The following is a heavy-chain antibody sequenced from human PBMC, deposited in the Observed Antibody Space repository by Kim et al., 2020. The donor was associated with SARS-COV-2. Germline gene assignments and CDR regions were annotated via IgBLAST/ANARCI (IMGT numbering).Heavy chain of an antibody. V-gene: IGHV3-21*01. CDR1: GFTFSSYS. Sequence: GGSLRLSCAASGFTFSSYSMNWVRQAPGKGLEWVSSISSSSSYIYYADSVKGRFTISRDNAKNSLYLQMNSLRAEDTAVYYCAKNHCSSTSCYALYYYYYYGMDVWGQGTTVTVSS. CDR2: ISSSSSYI. J-gene: IGHJ6*02. D-gene: IGHD2-2*01. CDR3: AKNHCSSTSCYALYYYYYYGMDV.